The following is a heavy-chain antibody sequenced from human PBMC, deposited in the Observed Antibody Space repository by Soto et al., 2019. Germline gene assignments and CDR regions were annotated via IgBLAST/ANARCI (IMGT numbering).Heavy chain of an antibody. CDR1: GGSISSGGYS. J-gene: IGHJ4*02. Sequence: QLQLQESGSGLVKPSQTLSLTCAVSGGSISSGGYSWSWIRQPPGKGLEWIGYIYHSGSTYYNPSLKRRVTITGSRAKNPFPLKLGSVTGAGTAVDYRARGGGYTFDYWGQGTLVTVSS. CDR3: ARGGGYTFDY. D-gene: IGHD3-16*01. V-gene: IGHV4-30-2*01. CDR2: IYHSGST.